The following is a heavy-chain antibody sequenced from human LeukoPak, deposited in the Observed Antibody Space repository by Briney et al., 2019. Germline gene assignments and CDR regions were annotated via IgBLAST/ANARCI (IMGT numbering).Heavy chain of an antibody. J-gene: IGHJ4*02. D-gene: IGHD2-15*01. CDR2: VGATGDNT. CDR3: ARYSTPRMKGYHQY. V-gene: IGHV3-23*01. Sequence: GGSLRLSCAASGFTFRSYAMTWVRQAPGKGLEWVSSVGATGDNTYHADSVKGRFTISRDNAKNSLYLQMNSLRAEDTAVYYCARYSTPRMKGYHQYWGQGTLVTVSS. CDR1: GFTFRSYA.